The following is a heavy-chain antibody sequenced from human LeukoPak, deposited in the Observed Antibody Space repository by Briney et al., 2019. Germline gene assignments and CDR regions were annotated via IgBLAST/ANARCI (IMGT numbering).Heavy chain of an antibody. Sequence: SETLSLTCTVSGGSISSGDYYWSWIRQPPGKGLEWIGYIYFSGSTYYNPSLKSRVTISVDTSKNQFSLKLSSATAADTAVYYCARGKSTLYWGQGTLVTVSS. CDR3: ARGKSTLY. V-gene: IGHV4-30-4*01. J-gene: IGHJ4*02. CDR1: GGSISSGDYY. D-gene: IGHD5/OR15-5a*01. CDR2: IYFSGST.